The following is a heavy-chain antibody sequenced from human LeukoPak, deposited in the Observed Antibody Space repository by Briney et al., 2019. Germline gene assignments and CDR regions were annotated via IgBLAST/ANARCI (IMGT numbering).Heavy chain of an antibody. J-gene: IGHJ5*02. CDR1: GFTFSSYA. CDR3: ARAIRQANWFDP. Sequence: GGSLRLSCAASGFTFSSYAMYWVRQAPGKGLEWVAVISYDGSNKYYADSVKGRFTISRDNSKNTMYLQMNSLRAEDTAVYYCARAIRQANWFDPWGQGTLVTVSS. CDR2: ISYDGSNK. V-gene: IGHV3-30-3*01.